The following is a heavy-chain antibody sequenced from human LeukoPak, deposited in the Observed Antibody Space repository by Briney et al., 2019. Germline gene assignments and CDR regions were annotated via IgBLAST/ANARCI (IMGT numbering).Heavy chain of an antibody. CDR1: GFTFDDYA. V-gene: IGHV3-9*03. Sequence: GGSLRLSCAASGFTFDDYAMHWVRQAPGKGLEWVSGISWNSGSIGYADSVKGRFTISRDNAKNSLYLQMNSLRAEDMALYYCAKDHPLRSSWLFYYMDVWGKGTTVTVSS. CDR3: AKDHPLRSSWLFYYMDV. D-gene: IGHD6-13*01. J-gene: IGHJ6*03. CDR2: ISWNSGSI.